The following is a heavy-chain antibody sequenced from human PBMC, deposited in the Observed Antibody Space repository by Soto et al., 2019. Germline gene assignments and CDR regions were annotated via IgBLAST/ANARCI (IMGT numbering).Heavy chain of an antibody. CDR2: INAGNGNT. Sequence: QVQLVQSGAEVKKPGASVKVSCKASGYTFTSYAMHWVRQAPGQRLEWMGWINAGNGNTKYSQKFQGRVTITRDTSASTAYMELSSLRSEDTAVYDCRCVTYGYYYYGMDVWGQGTTVTVSS. CDR3: RCVTYGYYYYGMDV. J-gene: IGHJ6*02. V-gene: IGHV1-3*01. D-gene: IGHD2-8*01. CDR1: GYTFTSYA.